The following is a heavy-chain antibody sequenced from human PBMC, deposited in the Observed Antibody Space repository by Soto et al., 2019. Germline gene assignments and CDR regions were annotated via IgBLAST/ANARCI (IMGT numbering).Heavy chain of an antibody. Sequence: SETLSLTCTVSGGSVSSGSYYWSWIRQPPGKGLEWIGYIYYSGSTNYNPSLKSRVTITRDMSTSTAYMELSSLRSEDTAVYYCAADLDSSGFHWGQGTLVTVSS. CDR2: IYYSGST. CDR3: AADLDSSGFH. J-gene: IGHJ4*02. CDR1: GGSVSSGSYY. D-gene: IGHD3-22*01. V-gene: IGHV4-61*01.